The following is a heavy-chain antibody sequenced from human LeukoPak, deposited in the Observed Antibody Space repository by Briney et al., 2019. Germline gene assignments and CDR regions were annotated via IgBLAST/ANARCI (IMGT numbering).Heavy chain of an antibody. CDR2: ISAYDGNT. J-gene: IGHJ4*02. CDR3: ARGPFDPYYGSGSLPY. V-gene: IGHV1-18*01. Sequence: GASVKVSCKASGYTFTSYGISWVRQAPGQGLEWMGWISAYDGNTNYAQKLQGRVTMTTDTSTSTAYMELRSLRSDDTAVYYCARGPFDPYYGSGSLPYWGQGTLVTVSS. CDR1: GYTFTSYG. D-gene: IGHD3-10*01.